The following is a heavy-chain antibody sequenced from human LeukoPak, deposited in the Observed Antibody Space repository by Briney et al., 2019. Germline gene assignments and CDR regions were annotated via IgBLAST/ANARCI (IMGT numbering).Heavy chain of an antibody. Sequence: SETLTLTCTVSGGFITRSYYRGWIRPPPGRGLGWIWILSYAGSIYRNPSLKSRLTISRDYAKHPFSLKLKSVNAADTAVFYCARFSPDHYDNRKYCDHWGQGTVVTVSS. CDR2: LSYAGSI. D-gene: IGHD3-22*01. CDR1: GGFITRSYY. J-gene: IGHJ4*02. V-gene: IGHV4-39*01. CDR3: ARFSPDHYDNRKYCDH.